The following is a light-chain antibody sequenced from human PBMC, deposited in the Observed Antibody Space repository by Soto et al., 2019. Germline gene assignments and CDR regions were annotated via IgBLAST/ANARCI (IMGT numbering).Light chain of an antibody. CDR1: SSNIGSNT. CDR3: AAWDDSLKGWV. V-gene: IGLV1-44*01. J-gene: IGLJ3*02. CDR2: GTN. Sequence: QSVLTQPPSASGTPGQRVTISCSGSSSNIGSNTVNWYQQLPGTAPKILIYGTNQRPSGVPDRFSGSRSGTSASLAISGLQSEDEADYYCAAWDDSLKGWVFGGGTKVTVL.